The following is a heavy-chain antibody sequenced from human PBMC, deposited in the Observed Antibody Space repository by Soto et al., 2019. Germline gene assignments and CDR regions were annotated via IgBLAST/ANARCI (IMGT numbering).Heavy chain of an antibody. CDR3: ARLSGGFWSGYSDYYYYMDV. J-gene: IGHJ6*03. D-gene: IGHD3-3*01. V-gene: IGHV4-59*08. CDR1: GGSISSYY. CDR2: IYYSGST. Sequence: PSETLSLTCTVSGGSISSYYWSWIRQPPGKGLEWIGYIYYSGSTNYNPSLKSRVTISVDTSKNQFSLKLSSVTAADTAVYYCARLSGGFWSGYSDYYYYMDVGGKGTRFTVSS.